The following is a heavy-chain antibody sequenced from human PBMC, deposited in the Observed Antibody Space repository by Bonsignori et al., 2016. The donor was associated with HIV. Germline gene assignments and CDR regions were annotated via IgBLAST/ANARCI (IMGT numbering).Heavy chain of an antibody. CDR2: ISAYNGNT. D-gene: IGHD6-13*01. CDR3: ARDSVYSSSWYRGGLVRFDP. V-gene: IGHV1-18*01. J-gene: IGHJ5*02. Sequence: WVRQAPGQGLEWMGWISAYNGNTNYAQKLQGRVTMTTDTSTSTAYMELRSLRSDDTAVYYCARDSVYSSSWYRGGLVRFDPWGQGTLVTVSS.